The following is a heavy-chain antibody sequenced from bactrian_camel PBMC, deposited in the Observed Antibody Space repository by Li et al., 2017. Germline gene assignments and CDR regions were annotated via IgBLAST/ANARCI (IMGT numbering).Heavy chain of an antibody. D-gene: IGHD3*01. J-gene: IGHJ4*01. V-gene: IGHV3S53*01. Sequence: HVQLVESGGGSVQAGGSLRLSCAASGYTYCMGWFRQAPGKEREAVATLDSDGTTTYTDSVKGRFTISKDNALNILYLQMNSLKPEDTAVYYCAAEGRPSLIVGTCTTIGPAANWGQRTQVTVS. CDR3: AAEGRPSLIVGTCTTIGPAAN. CDR1: GYTYC. CDR2: LDSDGTT.